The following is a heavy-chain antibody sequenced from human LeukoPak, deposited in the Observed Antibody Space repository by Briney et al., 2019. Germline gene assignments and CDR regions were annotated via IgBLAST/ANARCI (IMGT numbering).Heavy chain of an antibody. J-gene: IGHJ6*02. V-gene: IGHV1-69*13. CDR2: IIPIFGTA. Sequence: SVKVSCKASGGTFSSYAISWVRQAPGQGLEWMGGIIPIFGTANYAQKFQGRVTITADESTSTAYMELSSLRSEDTAVYYCARGLVATTEKDYYYYGMDVWGQGTTVTVSS. D-gene: IGHD5-12*01. CDR3: ARGLVATTEKDYYYYGMDV. CDR1: GGTFSSYA.